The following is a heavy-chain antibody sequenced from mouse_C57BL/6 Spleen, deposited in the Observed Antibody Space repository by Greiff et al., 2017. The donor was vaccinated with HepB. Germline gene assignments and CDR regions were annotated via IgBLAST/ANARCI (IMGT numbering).Heavy chain of an antibody. CDR1: GFTFSDYY. J-gene: IGHJ4*01. CDR2: INYDGSST. D-gene: IGHD4-1*01. V-gene: IGHV5-16*01. CDR3: ARGLTATYAMDY. Sequence: EVNVVESEGGLVQPGSSMKLSCTASGFTFSDYYMAWVRQVPEKGLEWVANINYDGSSTYYLDSLKSRFIISRDNAKNILYLQMSSLKSEDTATYYCARGLTATYAMDYWGQGTSVTVSS.